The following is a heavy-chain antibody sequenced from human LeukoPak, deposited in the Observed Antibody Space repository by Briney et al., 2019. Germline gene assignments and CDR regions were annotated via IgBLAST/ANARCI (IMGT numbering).Heavy chain of an antibody. CDR3: ARGLLGYYFDY. J-gene: IGHJ4*02. CDR2: ISYDGSNK. V-gene: IGHV3-30*03. Sequence: GRSLRLSCAASGFTFSSYGMHWVRQAPGKGLEWVAVISYDGSNKYYADSVKGRFTISRDNSKNSLYLQMNSLRAEDTAVYYCARGLLGYYFDYWGQGTLVTVSS. CDR1: GFTFSSYG.